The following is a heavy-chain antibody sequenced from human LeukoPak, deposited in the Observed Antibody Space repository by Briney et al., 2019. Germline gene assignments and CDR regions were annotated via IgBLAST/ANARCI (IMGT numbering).Heavy chain of an antibody. J-gene: IGHJ4*02. CDR1: GFTVSSNY. CDR2: IYSGGST. V-gene: IGHV3-53*01. D-gene: IGHD3-16*02. Sequence: GGSLRLSCAASGFTVSSNYMSWVRQAPGKGLEWVSVIYSGGSTYYADSVKGRFTISRDNSKNTLYLQMNSLRAEDTAVYYCARWGGYDYVWGSYRHFDYWGQGTLVTVSS. CDR3: ARWGGYDYVWGSYRHFDY.